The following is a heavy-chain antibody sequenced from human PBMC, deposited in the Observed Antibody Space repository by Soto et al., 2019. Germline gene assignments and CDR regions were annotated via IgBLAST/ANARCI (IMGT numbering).Heavy chain of an antibody. Sequence: EMQLLESGGGLVQAGGSLRLSCAASGFTVSSYALNWVRQAPGKGLEWVSGISASTYYADSVKGRFTISRDTSKNTLYLQMNSLRAADPAIYFCAIRMYSTRWYYLDYWGQGTLVTVSS. CDR2: ISAST. CDR3: AIRMYSTRWYYLDY. CDR1: GFTVSSYA. D-gene: IGHD6-13*01. J-gene: IGHJ4*02. V-gene: IGHV3-23*01.